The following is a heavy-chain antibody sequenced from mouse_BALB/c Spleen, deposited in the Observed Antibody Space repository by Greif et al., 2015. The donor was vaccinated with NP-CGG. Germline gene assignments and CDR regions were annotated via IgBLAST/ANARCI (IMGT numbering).Heavy chain of an antibody. CDR2: INPGSGGT. J-gene: IGHJ3*01. V-gene: IGHV1-54*01. D-gene: IGHD2-4*01. CDR3: AREGDYGFAY. Sequence: LQESGAELVRPGTSVKVSCKASGYGFTNYLMEWVKQRPGQGLEWIGVINPGSGGTNYNEKFKGKATLTADKSSSTAYMQLSSLTSDDSAVYFCAREGDYGFAYWGQGTLVTVSA. CDR1: GYGFTNYL.